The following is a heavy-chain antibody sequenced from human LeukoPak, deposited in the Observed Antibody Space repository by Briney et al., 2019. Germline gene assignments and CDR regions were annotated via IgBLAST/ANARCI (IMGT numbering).Heavy chain of an antibody. D-gene: IGHD4-17*01. CDR2: ISGSGGST. CDR1: GLTFSSYA. V-gene: IGHV3-23*01. J-gene: IGHJ4*02. CDR3: AKDSRLTTVTTFDY. Sequence: GGSLRLSCATSGLTFSSYAMSWVRQAPGKGLEWVSGISGSGGSTYYADSVKGRFTISRDNSKNTLYLQMNSLRAEDTAVYYCAKDSRLTTVTTFDYWGQGTLVTVSS.